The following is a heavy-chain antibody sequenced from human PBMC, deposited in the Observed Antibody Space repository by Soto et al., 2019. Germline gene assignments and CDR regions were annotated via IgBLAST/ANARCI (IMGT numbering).Heavy chain of an antibody. CDR2: MIVSSFAT. CDR1: GFIFSNFA. CDR3: AKGGREWLTPFEY. J-gene: IGHJ4*02. D-gene: IGHD6-19*01. Sequence: EVQLLESGEGLVQPGGSLRLSCGASGFIFSNFAMSWVRQAPGKGLEWVSGMIVSSFATYYTDSVKGRFTMSRDNSKNTLYLQMNRLRVEDTGVYYCAKGGREWLTPFEYWGQGTLVTVSS. V-gene: IGHV3-23*01.